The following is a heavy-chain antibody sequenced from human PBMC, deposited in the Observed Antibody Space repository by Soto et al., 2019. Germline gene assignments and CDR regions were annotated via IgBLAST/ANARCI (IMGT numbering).Heavy chain of an antibody. CDR2: IWFDGSNE. J-gene: IGHJ4*02. D-gene: IGHD3-10*01. CDR3: ARDPTMVRAVIDY. V-gene: IGHV3-33*01. Sequence: GGSLRLSCAASGFTFSRYGLHWVRQAPGKGLEWVALIWFDGSNENYADSVKGRFTISRDNSKNTLYLQMNSLRAEDTAVYYCARDPTMVRAVIDYWGQGTLVTVSS. CDR1: GFTFSRYG.